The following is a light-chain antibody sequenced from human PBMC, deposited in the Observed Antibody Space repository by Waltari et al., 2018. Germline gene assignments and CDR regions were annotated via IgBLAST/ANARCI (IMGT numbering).Light chain of an antibody. J-gene: IGLJ3*02. CDR1: SANIGSFYD. CDR2: GNS. V-gene: IGLV1-40*01. Sequence: QSVLTQPPSVSGAPGQRVTIPRTGSSANIGSFYDVLWYRQLPGTAPKLLIYGNSNRPSGVTDRFSGSKSGTSASLAITGLQAEDEADYYCQSFDSSLSAWVFGGGTKLTVL. CDR3: QSFDSSLSAWV.